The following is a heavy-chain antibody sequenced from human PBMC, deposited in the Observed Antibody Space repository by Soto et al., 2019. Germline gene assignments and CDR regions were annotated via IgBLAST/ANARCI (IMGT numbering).Heavy chain of an antibody. V-gene: IGHV4-39*07. Sequence: SETLSLTCTVSGGSISSSSYYWGWIRQPPGKGLEWIGSIYYSGSTYYNPSLKSRVTISVDTSKNQFSLKLSSVTAADTAVYYCARAKGRLVGAFDYWGQGTLVTVSS. D-gene: IGHD1-26*01. CDR1: GGSISSSSYY. CDR2: IYYSGST. CDR3: ARAKGRLVGAFDY. J-gene: IGHJ4*02.